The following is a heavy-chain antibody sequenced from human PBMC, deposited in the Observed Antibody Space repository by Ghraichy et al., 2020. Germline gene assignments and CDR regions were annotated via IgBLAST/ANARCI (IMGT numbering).Heavy chain of an antibody. V-gene: IGHV3-9*01. D-gene: IGHD3-3*01. CDR3: AKVYYDFWSGYSYDAFDI. J-gene: IGHJ3*02. CDR1: GFTFDDYA. Sequence: GGSLRLSCAASGFTFDDYAMHWVRQAPGKGLEWVSGISWNSGSIGYADSVKGRFTISRDNAKNSLYLQMNSLRAEDTALYYCAKVYYDFWSGYSYDAFDIWGQGTMVTVSS. CDR2: ISWNSGSI.